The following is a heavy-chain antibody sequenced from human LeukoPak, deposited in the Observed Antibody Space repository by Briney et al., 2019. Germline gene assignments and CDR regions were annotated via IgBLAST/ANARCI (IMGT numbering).Heavy chain of an antibody. CDR3: ARFSYSSGWFLDY. Sequence: GSSVKVSCKASGGTFSSYAISWVRQAPGQGLEWMGRIIPILGIANYAQKFQGRVTITADKSTSTAYMELSSLRSEDTAVYYCARFSYSSGWFLDYWGQGTLVTVSS. CDR1: GGTFSSYA. D-gene: IGHD6-19*01. CDR2: IIPILGIA. J-gene: IGHJ4*02. V-gene: IGHV1-69*04.